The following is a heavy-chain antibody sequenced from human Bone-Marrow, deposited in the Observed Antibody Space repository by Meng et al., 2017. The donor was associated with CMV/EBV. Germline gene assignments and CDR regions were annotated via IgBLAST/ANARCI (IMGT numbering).Heavy chain of an antibody. Sequence: SVKVSCKASGYTFADYYMHWVRQAPGPGLEWMGGIIPIFGTANYAQKFQGRVTITTDESTSTAYMELSSLRTEDTAVYYRARASSCWYSLGYWGQGTLVTVSS. CDR3: ARASSCWYSLGY. V-gene: IGHV1-69*05. D-gene: IGHD6-19*01. CDR2: IIPIFGTA. J-gene: IGHJ4*02. CDR1: GYTFADYY.